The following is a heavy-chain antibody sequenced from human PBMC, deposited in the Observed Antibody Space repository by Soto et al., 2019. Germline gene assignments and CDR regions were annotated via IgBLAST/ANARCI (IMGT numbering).Heavy chain of an antibody. D-gene: IGHD6-25*01. J-gene: IGHJ6*02. CDR2: INHSGST. Sequence: PSETLSLTCTVSGCSISSYYWSWIRQPPGQGLEWIGEINHSGSTNYNPPLKSRVTVSADTSKNHFSLKLSSVTAADTAVYYCARHEAASSASFYGMDVWGQGTTVTVSS. CDR3: ARHEAASSASFYGMDV. CDR1: GCSISSYY. V-gene: IGHV4-59*08.